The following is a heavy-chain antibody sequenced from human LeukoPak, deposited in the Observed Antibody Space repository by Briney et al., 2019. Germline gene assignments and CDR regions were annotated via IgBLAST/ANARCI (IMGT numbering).Heavy chain of an antibody. D-gene: IGHD3-22*01. CDR1: GGTFSSYA. V-gene: IGHV1-69*05. Sequence: SVNVSCKASGGTFSSYAISWLRQAPGQGLEWMGGIIPIFGTANYAQKFQGRVTITTDESTSTASMELSSLRSEDTAVYYCARDHPTGDYDSSGYYYVGAFDIWGQGTMVTVSS. CDR3: ARDHPTGDYDSSGYYYVGAFDI. CDR2: IIPIFGTA. J-gene: IGHJ3*02.